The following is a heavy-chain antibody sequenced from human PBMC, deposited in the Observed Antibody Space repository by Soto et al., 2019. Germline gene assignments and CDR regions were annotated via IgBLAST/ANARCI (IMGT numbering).Heavy chain of an antibody. CDR1: GGSISSSSYY. D-gene: IGHD3-3*01. V-gene: IGHV4-39*01. CDR2: IYYSGST. J-gene: IGHJ6*02. CDR3: ASLPTSYYDFWSGYYDYGMDV. Sequence: SETLSLTCTVSGGSISSSSYYWGWIRQPPGKGLEWIGSIYYSGSTYYNPSLKSRVTISVDTSKNQLSLKLSSATAADTAVYYCASLPTSYYDFWSGYYDYGMDVWGQGTTVTVSS.